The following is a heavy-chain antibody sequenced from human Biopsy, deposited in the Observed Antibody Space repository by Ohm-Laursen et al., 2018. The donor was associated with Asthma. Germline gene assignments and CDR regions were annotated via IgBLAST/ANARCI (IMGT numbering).Heavy chain of an antibody. CDR3: AWPDMVASIFRV. V-gene: IGHV3-30*03. J-gene: IGHJ4*02. CDR1: GFMFRSFG. Sequence: SLRLSCSASGFMFRSFGMHWVRQAPGKGLEWVAVISYDGNHKFYEDSVKGRFIISRDNSKNTLYLQMNSLRTEDTAVYFCAWPDMVASIFRVWGQGTLVIVSS. D-gene: IGHD3-3*01. CDR2: ISYDGNHK.